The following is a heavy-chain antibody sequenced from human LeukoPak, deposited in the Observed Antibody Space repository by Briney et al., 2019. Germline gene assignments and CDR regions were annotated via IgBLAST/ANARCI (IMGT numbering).Heavy chain of an antibody. J-gene: IGHJ5*02. CDR2: ISAYNGNT. D-gene: IGHD3-3*01. CDR3: AREYTVTNWFDP. V-gene: IGHV1-18*01. CDR1: GGTFSSYA. Sequence: GASVKVSCKASGGTFSSYAISWVRQAPGQGLEWMGWISAYNGNTNYAQKLQGRVTMTTDTSTSTAYMELRSLRSDDTAVYYCAREYTVTNWFDPWGQGTLVTVSS.